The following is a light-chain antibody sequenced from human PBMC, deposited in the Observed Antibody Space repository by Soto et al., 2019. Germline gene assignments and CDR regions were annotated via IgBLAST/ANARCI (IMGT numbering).Light chain of an antibody. CDR1: SSDVGGYNY. CDR2: EVS. V-gene: IGLV2-14*01. CDR3: SSYTSSITQV. J-gene: IGLJ2*01. Sequence: QSALTQPASVSGSPGQSITISCTGTSSDVGGYNYVSWYQQHPGKAPKLMIYEVSNRPSGVSNRFSGSKSGNAASLTISGLQAEDEIDYYRSSYTSSITQVFGGGPKRTVL.